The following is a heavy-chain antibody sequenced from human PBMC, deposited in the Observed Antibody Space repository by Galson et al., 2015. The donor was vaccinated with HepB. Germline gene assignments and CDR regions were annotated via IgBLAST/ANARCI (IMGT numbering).Heavy chain of an antibody. Sequence: SVKVSCKASGYTFTGYYMHWVRQAPGQGLEWMGWINPNSGDTNYAQKFQGRVTMTRDTSISTAYMELSRLRSDDTAVYYCAATYYYDSSGYWGAFDIWGQRTMVTVSS. CDR1: GYTFTGYY. D-gene: IGHD3-22*01. V-gene: IGHV1-2*02. J-gene: IGHJ3*02. CDR3: AATYYYDSSGYWGAFDI. CDR2: INPNSGDT.